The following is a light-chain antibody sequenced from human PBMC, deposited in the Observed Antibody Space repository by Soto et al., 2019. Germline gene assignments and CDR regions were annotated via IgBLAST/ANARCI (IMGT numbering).Light chain of an antibody. CDR2: GAS. J-gene: IGKJ1*01. V-gene: IGKV3-20*01. CDR3: QQYGTSPRT. Sequence: EVMLTQSPGTLSLSPGERATLSCRASQSIFSNYLAWYQQKSGQAPRLLIYGASNKATGIPDRFSGSESGTELTRTISRLEPADFAVYYCQQYGTSPRTFGEGTKVEFK. CDR1: QSIFSNY.